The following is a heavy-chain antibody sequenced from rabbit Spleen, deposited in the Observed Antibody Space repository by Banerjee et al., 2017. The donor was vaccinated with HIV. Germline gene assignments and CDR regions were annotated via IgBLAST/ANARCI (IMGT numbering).Heavy chain of an antibody. J-gene: IGHJ3*01. CDR3: ARDLDGVIGWNFGW. CDR2: IYTGNGGT. D-gene: IGHD4-1*01. Sequence: QEQLVEYGGDLVQPEGSLTLTCKASGLDFSSSYWICWVRQAPGKGLEWIGYIYTGNGGTYYATWAKGRFTISKSSSTTVTLQMTSLTAADTATYFCARDLDGVIGWNFGWWGQGTLVTVS. CDR1: GLDFSSSYW. V-gene: IGHV1S45*01.